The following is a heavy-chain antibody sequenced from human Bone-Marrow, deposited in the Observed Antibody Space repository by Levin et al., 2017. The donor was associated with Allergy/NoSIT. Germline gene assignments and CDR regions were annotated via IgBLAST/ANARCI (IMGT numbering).Heavy chain of an antibody. CDR2: IGTAGDT. V-gene: IGHV3-13*01. CDR3: ARGGPDNYHFGLDV. J-gene: IGHJ6*02. D-gene: IGHD1-1*01. CDR1: GFIFSDYD. Sequence: GGSLRLSCAASGFIFSDYDMYWVRQEPGKGLEWVSAIGTAGDTYYSDSVKGRFTISREYDKNSLHLQMHSLRVGDTAVYYCARGGPDNYHFGLDVWGHGTAVTVSS.